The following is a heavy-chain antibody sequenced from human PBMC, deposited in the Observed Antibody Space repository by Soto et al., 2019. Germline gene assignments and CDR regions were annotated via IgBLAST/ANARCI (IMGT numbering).Heavy chain of an antibody. CDR1: GYTLTELS. V-gene: IGHV1-24*01. Sequence: ASVKVSCKVSGYTLTELSMHWVRQAPGKGLEWMGGFDPEDGETIYAQKYQGRVTMTEDTSTDTAYMELSSLRSEDTAVYYCATAVSSGWYDLTDYYGMDVWGQGTTVTVSS. CDR2: FDPEDGET. J-gene: IGHJ6*02. D-gene: IGHD6-19*01. CDR3: ATAVSSGWYDLTDYYGMDV.